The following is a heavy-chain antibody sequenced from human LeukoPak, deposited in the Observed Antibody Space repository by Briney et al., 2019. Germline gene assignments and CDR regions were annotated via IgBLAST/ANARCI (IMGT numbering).Heavy chain of an antibody. V-gene: IGHV3-74*01. CDR2: IKTDGSIT. J-gene: IGHJ3*02. CDR3: ARVLGMGDAFDI. Sequence: GGSLRLSCAASGFTFSSYWMHWVRQAPGKGLVWVSRIKTDGSITSYADSVKGRFTISRDNAKNTLYLQMNSLRAEDTAVYYCARVLGMGDAFDIWGQGTMVTVSS. CDR1: GFTFSSYW. D-gene: IGHD3-16*01.